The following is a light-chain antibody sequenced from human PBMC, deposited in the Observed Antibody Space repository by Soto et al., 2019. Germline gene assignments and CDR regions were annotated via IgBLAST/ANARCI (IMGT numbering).Light chain of an antibody. CDR2: GVT. V-gene: IGLV2-14*03. CDR1: HNDIGTYDY. Sequence: QSVLTQPTSVSGSPGQSIPISCTGNHNDIGTYDYVSWYQQHPGRAPRPLIHGVTTRPSGISGRFSASKSGLTASLTISGLQPEDEADYYCSSFTSNRIYVFGPGTKGTVL. J-gene: IGLJ1*01. CDR3: SSFTSNRIYV.